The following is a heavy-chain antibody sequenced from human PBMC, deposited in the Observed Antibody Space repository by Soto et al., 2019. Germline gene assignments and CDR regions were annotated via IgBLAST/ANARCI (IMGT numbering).Heavy chain of an antibody. D-gene: IGHD3-16*01. CDR1: GGSISSYY. Sequence: QVQLQESGPGLVKPSETLSLTCTVSGGSISSYYWSWIRQPPGKGLEWIGYIYYSGSNNNNPSHKRRVTIPVATSKNQFPLKLRSVTAADTAVYYCARRWGANFDYWGQGTLVTVSS. CDR3: ARRWGANFDY. V-gene: IGHV4-59*01. CDR2: IYYSGSN. J-gene: IGHJ4*02.